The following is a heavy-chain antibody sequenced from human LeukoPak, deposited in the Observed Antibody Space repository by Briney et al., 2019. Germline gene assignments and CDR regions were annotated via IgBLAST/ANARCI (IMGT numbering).Heavy chain of an antibody. V-gene: IGHV1-69*04. Sequence: SVKVSCKASGGTFSSYAISWVRQAPGQGLEWMGRIIPILGIANYAQKFQGRVTITADKSTSTAYMELSSLRSEDTAVYYCAREGNYYDSSGYYYYYMDVWGKGTTVTVSS. D-gene: IGHD3-22*01. CDR3: AREGNYYDSSGYYYYYMDV. J-gene: IGHJ6*03. CDR2: IIPILGIA. CDR1: GGTFSSYA.